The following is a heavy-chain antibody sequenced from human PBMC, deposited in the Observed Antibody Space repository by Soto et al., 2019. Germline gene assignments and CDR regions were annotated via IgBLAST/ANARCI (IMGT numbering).Heavy chain of an antibody. CDR2: IWYDGSNK. Sequence: GGSLRLSCAASGFTFSSYGMHWVRQAPGKGLERVAVIWYDGSNKYYADSVKGRFTISRDNSKNTLYLQMNSLRAEDTAVYYCARDRSTTDAFDIWGQGTMVTVS. CDR1: GFTFSSYG. J-gene: IGHJ3*02. CDR3: ARDRSTTDAFDI. D-gene: IGHD1-1*01. V-gene: IGHV3-33*01.